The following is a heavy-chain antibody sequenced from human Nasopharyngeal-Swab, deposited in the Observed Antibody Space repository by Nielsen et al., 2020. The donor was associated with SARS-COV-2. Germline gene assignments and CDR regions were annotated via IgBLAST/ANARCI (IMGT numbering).Heavy chain of an antibody. D-gene: IGHD2-15*01. CDR3: ARGGGAMVVVVAAPDY. V-gene: IGHV1-24*01. J-gene: IGHJ4*02. Sequence: ASVKVSCKVSGYTLTELSMHWVRQAPGKGLEWVGGFDPEDGETIYAQKFQGRVTMTRNTSISTAYMELSSLRSEDTAVYYCARGGGAMVVVVAAPDYWGQGTLVTVSS. CDR2: FDPEDGET. CDR1: GYTLTELS.